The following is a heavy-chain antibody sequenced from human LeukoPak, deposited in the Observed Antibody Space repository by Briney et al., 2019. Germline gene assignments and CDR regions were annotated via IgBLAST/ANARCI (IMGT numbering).Heavy chain of an antibody. CDR2: INPSGGST. CDR3: ARVSCTNGVCYDYFDY. D-gene: IGHD2-8*01. V-gene: IGHV1-46*01. J-gene: IGHJ4*02. CDR1: GYTFTSYY. Sequence: ASVKVSCKASGYTFTSYYMHWVRQAPGQGLERMGIINPSGGSTSYAQKFQGRVTMTRDMSTSTVYMELSSLRSEDTAVYYCARVSCTNGVCYDYFDYWGQGTLVTVSS.